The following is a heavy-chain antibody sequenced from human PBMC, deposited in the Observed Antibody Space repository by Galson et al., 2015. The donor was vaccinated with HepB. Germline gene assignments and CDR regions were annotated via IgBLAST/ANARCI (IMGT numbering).Heavy chain of an antibody. CDR3: ARDSRVRYFDWHYGMDV. V-gene: IGHV3-48*02. J-gene: IGHJ6*02. D-gene: IGHD3-9*01. CDR1: GFTFSSYS. CDR2: ISSSSSTI. Sequence: SLRLSCAASGFTFSSYSMNWVRQAPGKGLEWVSYISSSSSTIYYAGSVKGRFTISRDNAKNSLYLQMNSLRDEDTAVYYCARDSRVRYFDWHYGMDVWGQGTTVTVSS.